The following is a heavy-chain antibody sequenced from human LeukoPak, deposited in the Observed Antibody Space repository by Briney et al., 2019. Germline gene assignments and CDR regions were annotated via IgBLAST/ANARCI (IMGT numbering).Heavy chain of an antibody. CDR3: ARHLGPLQLERRVPQWFDP. CDR2: IYYSGST. CDR1: GGSISSYY. D-gene: IGHD1-1*01. Sequence: SETLSLTCTVSGGSISSYYWSWIRQPPGKGLEWIGSIYYSGSTYYNPSLKSRVTISVDTSKNQFSLKLSSVTAADTAVYYCARHLGPLQLERRVPQWFDPWGQGTLVTVSS. J-gene: IGHJ5*02. V-gene: IGHV4-39*01.